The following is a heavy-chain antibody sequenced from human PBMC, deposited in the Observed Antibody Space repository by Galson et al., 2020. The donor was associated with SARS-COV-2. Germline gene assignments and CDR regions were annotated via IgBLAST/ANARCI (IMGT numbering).Heavy chain of an antibody. V-gene: IGHV3-30*01. D-gene: IGHD6-19*01. CDR3: AREGALAVAEPSFDY. J-gene: IGHJ4*02. Sequence: GESLKISCAASGFTFSSYAMHWVRQAPGKGLEWVAVISYDGSNKYYADSVKGRFTISRDNSKNTLYLQMNSLRAEDTAVYYCAREGALAVAEPSFDYWGQGTLVTVSS. CDR2: ISYDGSNK. CDR1: GFTFSSYA.